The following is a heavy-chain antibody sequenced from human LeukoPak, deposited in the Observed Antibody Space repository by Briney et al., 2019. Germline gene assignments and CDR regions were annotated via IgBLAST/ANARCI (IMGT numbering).Heavy chain of an antibody. Sequence: PGRSLRLSCTASEFSFDDFGLSWFRQAPGKGLEWVAFIRSKAYGGTTEYAASVKGRFTISRDESKSIAYLQMNSLKTEDTAVYYCTRAASGWTPSDRFGPWGQGTLVTVSS. V-gene: IGHV3-49*03. CDR2: IRSKAYGGTT. J-gene: IGHJ5*02. CDR3: TRAASGWTPSDRFGP. CDR1: EFSFDDFG. D-gene: IGHD6-19*01.